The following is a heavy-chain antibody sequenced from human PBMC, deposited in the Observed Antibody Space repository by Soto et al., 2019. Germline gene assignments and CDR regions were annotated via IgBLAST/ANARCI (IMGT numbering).Heavy chain of an antibody. CDR3: ARILRRGVLRYCDWPWYFDL. J-gene: IGHJ2*01. V-gene: IGHV1-18*04. D-gene: IGHD3-9*01. CDR1: GYTFTSYG. Sequence: QVQLVQSGAEVKKPGASVKVSCKASGYTFTSYGISWVRQAPGQGLEWMGWISAYNGNTNYAQKLQGRVTMTTDTYTSTAYMELGSLRSDDTAVYYCARILRRGVLRYCDWPWYFDLWGRGTLVTVSS. CDR2: ISAYNGNT.